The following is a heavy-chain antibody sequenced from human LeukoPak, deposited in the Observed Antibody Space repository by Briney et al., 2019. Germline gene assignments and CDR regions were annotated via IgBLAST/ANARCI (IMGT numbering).Heavy chain of an antibody. D-gene: IGHD6-13*01. V-gene: IGHV3-7*04. CDR1: GFTFSRYW. J-gene: IGHJ4*02. CDR3: ARAQGAAGDS. Sequence: GGSLRLSCAASGFTFSRYWMSWVRQAPGKGLEWVANIDQDGSEKFYVDSVKGRFTISRDNSKNSMYLQMNSLRVEDTALYYCARAQGAAGDSWGQGTLVTVSS. CDR2: IDQDGSEK.